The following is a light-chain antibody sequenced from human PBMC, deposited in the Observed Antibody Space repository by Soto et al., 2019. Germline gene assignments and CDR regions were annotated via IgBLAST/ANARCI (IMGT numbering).Light chain of an antibody. V-gene: IGKV3-11*01. Sequence: EIVLTQSPATLSLSPGERATLSCRASQSVSSYLAWYQQKPGQTPRLLIYDASNRATGIPARFSGSGSGTDFTLTKSSLEPEDFAVYYCQQRSNWPRTFGPGTKVDIK. J-gene: IGKJ3*01. CDR1: QSVSSY. CDR3: QQRSNWPRT. CDR2: DAS.